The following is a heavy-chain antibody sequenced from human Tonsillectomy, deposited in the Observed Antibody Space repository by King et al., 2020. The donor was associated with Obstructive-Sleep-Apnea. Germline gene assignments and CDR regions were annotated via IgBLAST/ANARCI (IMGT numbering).Heavy chain of an antibody. J-gene: IGHJ5*02. CDR2: IYYTGST. Sequence: QLQESGPGLVKPSETLSLTCTVSGGSISSYYWTWIRQPPGKRLEWIGYIYYTGSTNYNPSLRSRVTISVDTSKNQFSLTLSSVTAADTAVYYCARAAYGSGIIDWFDPWGQGTLGTVSS. V-gene: IGHV4-59*01. CDR3: ARAAYGSGIIDWFDP. CDR1: GGSISSYY. D-gene: IGHD3-10*01.